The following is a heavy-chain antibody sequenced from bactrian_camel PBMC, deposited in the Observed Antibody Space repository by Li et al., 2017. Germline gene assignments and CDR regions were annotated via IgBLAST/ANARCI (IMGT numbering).Heavy chain of an antibody. J-gene: IGHJ6*01. V-gene: IGHV3S7*01. CDR1: GFAFSSSD. CDR2: IHGDGTNT. Sequence: HVQLVESGGGLVQPGGSLRLSCAASGFAFSSSDMSWVRQAPGKRPECVSSIHGDGTNTYYANSVKGRFTISRDNAKNTVYLQMNSLKTEDMAMYYCVRDSTGRFQGDFGLWGQGTQVTVS. CDR3: VRDSTGRFQGDFGL. D-gene: IGHD7*01.